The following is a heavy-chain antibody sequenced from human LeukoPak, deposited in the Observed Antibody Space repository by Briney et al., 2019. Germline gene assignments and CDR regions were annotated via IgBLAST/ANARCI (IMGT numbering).Heavy chain of an antibody. Sequence: SQTLSLTCTVSGGSISSGDYYWSWIRQPPGKGLEWIGYIYYSGSTYYNPSLKSRVTISVDTSKNQFSLKLSSVTAADTAVYYCARDKAQRGLGLYSKAFDIWGQGTMVTVSS. CDR1: GGSISSGDYY. V-gene: IGHV4-30-4*08. D-gene: IGHD2-2*02. CDR3: ARDKAQRGLGLYSKAFDI. J-gene: IGHJ3*02. CDR2: IYYSGST.